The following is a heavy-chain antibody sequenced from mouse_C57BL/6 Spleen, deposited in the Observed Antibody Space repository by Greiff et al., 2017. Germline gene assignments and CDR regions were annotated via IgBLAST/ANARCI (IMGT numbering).Heavy chain of an antibody. D-gene: IGHD2-2*01. Sequence: VQLQQSGPELVKPGASVKMSCKASGYTFTNYYMHWVKQSHGKSLEWIGYIYPNNGGNGYNQQFKGKATLTFDKSYSTAYIALRSLTSEDSAVYYCARWEWGYPYAMDYWGQTTSVTVSS. J-gene: IGHJ4*01. CDR1: GYTFTNYY. V-gene: IGHV1-34*01. CDR2: IYPNNGGN. CDR3: ARWEWGYPYAMDY.